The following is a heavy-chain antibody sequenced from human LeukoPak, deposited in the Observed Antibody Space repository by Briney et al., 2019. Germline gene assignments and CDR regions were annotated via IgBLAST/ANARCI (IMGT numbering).Heavy chain of an antibody. CDR2: VSAYNGNT. J-gene: IGHJ6*02. V-gene: IGHV1-18*01. CDR3: ARARLRYFDWLLYYYYYGMDV. Sequence: GASVKVSCKASGYTFTSYGISWVRQAPGQGLEWMGWVSAYNGNTNYAQKLQGRVTMTTDTSTSTAYMELRSLRSDDTAVYYCARARLRYFDWLLYYYYYGMDVWGQGTTVTVSS. CDR1: GYTFTSYG. D-gene: IGHD3-9*01.